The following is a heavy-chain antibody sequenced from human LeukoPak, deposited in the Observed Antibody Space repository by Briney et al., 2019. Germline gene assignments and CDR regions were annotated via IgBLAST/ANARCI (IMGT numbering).Heavy chain of an antibody. CDR1: GFTFSSYG. CDR2: ISGSGGST. CDR3: AKASYGWLDYYYYMDV. Sequence: PGGSLRLSCAASGFTFSSYGMSWVRQAPGKGLEWVSAISGSGGSTYYADSVKGRFTISRDNSKNTLYLQMNSLRAEDTAVYYCAKASYGWLDYYYYMDVWGKGTTVTISS. D-gene: IGHD5-18*01. J-gene: IGHJ6*03. V-gene: IGHV3-23*01.